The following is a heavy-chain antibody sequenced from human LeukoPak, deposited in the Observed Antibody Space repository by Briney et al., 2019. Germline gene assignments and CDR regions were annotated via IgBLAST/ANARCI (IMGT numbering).Heavy chain of an antibody. J-gene: IGHJ4*02. Sequence: GGSLRLSCAASGFSFSSYIMNWVRQAPGKGLEWVSHISSSSSTIYYADSVRGRFTISRENAKNSLYLQMNSLRAEDTAVYYCARDLGVVRGVFTLDYWGQGTLVTVSS. CDR3: ARDLGVVRGVFTLDY. D-gene: IGHD3-10*01. V-gene: IGHV3-48*04. CDR2: ISSSSSTI. CDR1: GFSFSSYI.